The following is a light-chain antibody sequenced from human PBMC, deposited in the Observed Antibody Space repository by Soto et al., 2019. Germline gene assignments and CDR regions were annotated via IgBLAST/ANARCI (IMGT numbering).Light chain of an antibody. CDR1: SSDVGGYNR. Sequence: QSVLTQPPSVSGSPGQSVAISCTGTSSDVGGYNRVSWYQQAPGKAPKLLIYDVSNRPSGGSTRLSGSKSGNTASLTISGLQAEDEADYYCTSYASGSAYVFGPGTKLTVL. V-gene: IGLV2-18*02. CDR3: TSYASGSAYV. CDR2: DVS. J-gene: IGLJ1*01.